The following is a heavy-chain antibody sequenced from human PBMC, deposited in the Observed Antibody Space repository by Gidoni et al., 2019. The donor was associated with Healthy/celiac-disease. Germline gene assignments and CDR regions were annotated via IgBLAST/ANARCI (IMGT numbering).Heavy chain of an antibody. CDR3: ARNRGGNSRPSYYFDY. Sequence: QVQLQQWGAGLLKPSETLSLTCAVYGGSFSGYYWSWIRQPPGKGLEWIGEINHSGSTNYNPSLKSRVTISVDTSKNQFSLKLSSVTAADTAVYYCARNRGGNSRPSYYFDYWGQGTLVTVSS. CDR1: GGSFSGYY. CDR2: INHSGST. J-gene: IGHJ4*02. V-gene: IGHV4-34*01. D-gene: IGHD2-15*01.